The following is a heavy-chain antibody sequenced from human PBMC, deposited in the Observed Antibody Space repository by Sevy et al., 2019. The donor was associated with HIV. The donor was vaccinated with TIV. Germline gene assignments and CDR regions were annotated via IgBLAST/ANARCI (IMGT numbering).Heavy chain of an antibody. CDR1: GFTFNDYA. J-gene: IGHJ5*02. Sequence: GESLKISCAASGFTFNDYALHWVRQAPGKGLEWVAIISSDGDNTYYADTVKGRFTISRDNSKNTVYLQMNRLRAEDTAFYYCVREGAPYRNIRYCSGNNCFYNWFDPWGQGTLVTVS. CDR3: VREGAPYRNIRYCSGNNCFYNWFDP. D-gene: IGHD2-15*01. V-gene: IGHV3-30-3*01. CDR2: ISSDGDNT.